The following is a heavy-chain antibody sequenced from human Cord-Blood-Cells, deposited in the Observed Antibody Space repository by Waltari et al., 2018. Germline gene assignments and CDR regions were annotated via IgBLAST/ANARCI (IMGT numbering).Heavy chain of an antibody. CDR1: GFTFSSYA. J-gene: IGHJ3*02. CDR2: ISYDGSNK. V-gene: IGHV3-30*04. Sequence: QVQLVESGGGVVQLGRSLRLSCAASGFTFSSYAMHWVREAPGKGLGWVAVISYDGSNKYYADSVKGRFTISRDNSKNTLYLQMNSLRAEDTAVYYCARDPVRGSASDAFDIWGQGTMVTVSS. D-gene: IGHD3-10*01. CDR3: ARDPVRGSASDAFDI.